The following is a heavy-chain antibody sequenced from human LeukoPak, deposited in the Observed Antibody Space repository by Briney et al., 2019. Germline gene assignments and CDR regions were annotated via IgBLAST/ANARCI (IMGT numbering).Heavy chain of an antibody. V-gene: IGHV4-39*01. CDR3: ARRTGGKYPFDF. D-gene: IGHD4-23*01. Sequence: SETLSLTCTVLGGSLSSSSYSWGWIRQPPGKELEWIGTFSHRGTTYYNPSLKSRVTISVDTSKTQFSLKMTSVTAADTAVYYCARRTGGKYPFDFWGQGTLVTVSS. J-gene: IGHJ4*02. CDR2: FSHRGTT. CDR1: GGSLSSSSYS.